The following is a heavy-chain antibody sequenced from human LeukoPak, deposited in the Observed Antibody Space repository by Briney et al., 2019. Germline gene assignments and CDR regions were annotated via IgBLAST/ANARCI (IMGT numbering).Heavy chain of an antibody. D-gene: IGHD3-10*01. J-gene: IGHJ4*02. CDR2: ISGSGGST. V-gene: IGHV3-23*01. CDR1: GFTFSSYA. Sequence: GGSLRLSCAASGFTFSSYAMSWVRQAPGKGLEWVSAISGSGGSTYYADSVKGRFTISRDNSKNTLYLQMNSLRAEDTAVYYCAKDLRAKLLWFGELSHWGQGTLVTVSS. CDR3: AKDLRAKLLWFGELSH.